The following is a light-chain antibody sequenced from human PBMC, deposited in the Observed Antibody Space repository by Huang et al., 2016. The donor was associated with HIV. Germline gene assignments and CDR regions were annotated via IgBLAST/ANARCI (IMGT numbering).Light chain of an antibody. CDR2: GAS. Sequence: EKVMAQSPGTLSVSPGERATLSCRASDSVSTNVAWYQQRPGQAPRLLIYGASTRATGIPARFSGSGSGTEFALTISSMQSEDFAVYYCHQYNNWPVTFGGGTKVEIK. CDR1: DSVSTN. V-gene: IGKV3-15*01. J-gene: IGKJ4*01. CDR3: HQYNNWPVT.